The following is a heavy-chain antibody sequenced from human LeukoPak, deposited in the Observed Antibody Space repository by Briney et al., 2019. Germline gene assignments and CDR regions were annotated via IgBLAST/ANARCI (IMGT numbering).Heavy chain of an antibody. J-gene: IGHJ4*02. Sequence: ASVKVSCKASGYIFTAYYIHWVRPAPGQGLEWVGRIHPSSGGTEYAQNFQGRVTVTRDTSITTAYMELNRLTSDDTAVYYCARNYGDLDYWGQGTLVTVSS. CDR2: IHPSSGGT. V-gene: IGHV1-2*06. D-gene: IGHD4-17*01. CDR1: GYIFTAYY. CDR3: ARNYGDLDY.